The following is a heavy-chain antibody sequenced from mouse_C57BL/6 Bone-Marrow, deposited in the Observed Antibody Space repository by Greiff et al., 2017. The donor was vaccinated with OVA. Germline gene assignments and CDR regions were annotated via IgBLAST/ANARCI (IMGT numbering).Heavy chain of an antibody. Sequence: QVQLKQPGAELVKPGASVKMSCKASGYTFTSYWITWVKQRPGQGLEWIGDIYPGSGSTNYNEKFKSKATLTVDTSSSTAYMQLSSLTSEDSAVYDCALSTIVTFYWYFDVGGTGTTVTVSS. CDR2: IYPGSGST. CDR1: GYTFTSYW. D-gene: IGHD2-5*01. J-gene: IGHJ1*03. CDR3: ALSTIVTFYWYFDV. V-gene: IGHV1-55*01.